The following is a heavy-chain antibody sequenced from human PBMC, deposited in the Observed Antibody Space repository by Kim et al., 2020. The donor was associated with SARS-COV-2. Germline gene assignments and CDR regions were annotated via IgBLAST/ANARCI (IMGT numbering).Heavy chain of an antibody. J-gene: IGHJ1*01. CDR2: ISGSGGST. CDR3: AKRDLYCSSTSCEPEYFQH. Sequence: GGSLRLSCAASGFTFSSYAMSWVRQAPGKGLEWVSAISGSGGSTYYADSVKGRFTISRDNSKNTLYLQMNSLRAEDTAVYYCAKRDLYCSSTSCEPEYFQHWGQGTLVTVSS. CDR1: GFTFSSYA. V-gene: IGHV3-23*01. D-gene: IGHD2-2*01.